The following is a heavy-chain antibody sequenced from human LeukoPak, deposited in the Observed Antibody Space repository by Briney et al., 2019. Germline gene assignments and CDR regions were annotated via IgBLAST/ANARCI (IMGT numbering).Heavy chain of an antibody. J-gene: IGHJ4*02. D-gene: IGHD3-16*01. CDR2: IYIDGRT. CDR3: ARGNLITFGGVMGGYFDT. V-gene: IGHV3-66*01. CDR1: GFNVSGDF. Sequence: GGSLRLSCAASGFNVSGDFMNWVRQAPGKGLDWLSEIYIDGRTFYANSAKGRFTIFRDNSKNTLNLQMRSLSADESVVYYCARGNLITFGGVMGGYFDTWGQGILVTVSS.